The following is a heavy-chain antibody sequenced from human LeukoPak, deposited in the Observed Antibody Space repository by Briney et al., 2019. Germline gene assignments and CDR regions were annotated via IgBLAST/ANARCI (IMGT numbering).Heavy chain of an antibody. CDR1: GFTVSSNY. CDR2: VYSGRTT. D-gene: IGHD2-21*02. CDR3: ARGVVVTASTAHYFDY. J-gene: IGHJ4*02. V-gene: IGHV3-53*01. Sequence: QPGGSLRLSCAASGFTVSSNYMRRVRQAPGKGLEGVSVVYSGRTTYYADPLRGRFTLPRDDSKTTLSLQINSLRAEDTAVYYCARGVVVTASTAHYFDYWGEGSLVTVSS.